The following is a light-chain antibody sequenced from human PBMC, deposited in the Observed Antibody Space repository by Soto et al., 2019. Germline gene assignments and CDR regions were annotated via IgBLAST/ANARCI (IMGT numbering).Light chain of an antibody. J-gene: IGKJ1*01. CDR1: QSVLYSSNNKNY. CDR2: WAS. CDR3: QHYYSTPRT. Sequence: DIVLTRSPDSLAVSLGERATINCKSSQSVLYSSNNKNYLAWYQQKPGQPPKLLIYWASTRESGVPDRFSGSGSGTDFTLTISSLQAEDVAVYYCQHYYSTPRTFGQGTKVDIK. V-gene: IGKV4-1*01.